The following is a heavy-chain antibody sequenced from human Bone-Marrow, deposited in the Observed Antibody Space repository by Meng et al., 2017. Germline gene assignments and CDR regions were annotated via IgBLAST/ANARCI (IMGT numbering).Heavy chain of an antibody. CDR1: GFTFSSYS. CDR3: ARGRPDHYDSPPTDF. CDR2: ISSSSSYI. V-gene: IGHV3-21*01. J-gene: IGHJ4*02. D-gene: IGHD3-22*01. Sequence: GESLKISCAASGFTFSSYSMNWVRQAPGKGLEWVSSISSSSSYIYYADSVKGRFTISRDNAKNSLYLQMNSLRAEDTAVYYCARGRPDHYDSPPTDFWGQGTLVTVSS.